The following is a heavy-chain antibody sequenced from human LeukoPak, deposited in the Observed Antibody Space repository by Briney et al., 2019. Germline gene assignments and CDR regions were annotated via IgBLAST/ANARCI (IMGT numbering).Heavy chain of an antibody. CDR3: ARAFNGIVITTALDY. CDR1: GGSFSGYY. J-gene: IGHJ4*02. V-gene: IGHV4-34*01. D-gene: IGHD3-22*01. Sequence: PSETLSLTCAVYGGSFSGYYWSWIRQPPGKGLEWIGEINHSGSTNYNPSLKSRVTISVDTSKNQFSLKLSSVTAADTAVYYCARAFNGIVITTALDYWGQGTLVTVSS. CDR2: INHSGST.